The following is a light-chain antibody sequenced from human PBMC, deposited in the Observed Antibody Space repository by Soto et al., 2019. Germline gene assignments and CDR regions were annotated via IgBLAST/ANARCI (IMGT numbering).Light chain of an antibody. CDR2: SNN. CDR1: SSNIGSNT. CDR3: AAWDDSLNGRE. J-gene: IGLJ2*01. V-gene: IGLV1-44*01. Sequence: QSVLTQPPSASGTPGQRVTISCSGSSSNIGSNTVNWYQQLPGTAPKLLIYSNNQRPSGVPDRFSGSKSGTSASLAISGLQCEDEADYYCAAWDDSLNGREFGGGTKLTVL.